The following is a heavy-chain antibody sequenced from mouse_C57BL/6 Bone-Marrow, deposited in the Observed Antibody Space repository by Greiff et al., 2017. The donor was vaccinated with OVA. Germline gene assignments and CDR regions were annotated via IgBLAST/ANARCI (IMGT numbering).Heavy chain of an antibody. CDR2: ISSGSSTI. J-gene: IGHJ1*03. Sequence: EVKVEESGGGLVKPGGSLKLSCAASGMHWVRQAPEKGLEWVAYISSGSSTIYYADTVKGRFTISRDNAKNTLFLQMTSLRSEDTAMYYCARINYWYFDVWGTGTTVTVSS. CDR1: G. V-gene: IGHV5-17*01. CDR3: ARINYWYFDV.